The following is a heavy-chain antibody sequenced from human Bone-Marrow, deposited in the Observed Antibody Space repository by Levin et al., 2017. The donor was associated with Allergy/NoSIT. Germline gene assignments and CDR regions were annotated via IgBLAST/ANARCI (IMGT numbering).Heavy chain of an antibody. J-gene: IGHJ5*02. V-gene: IGHV4-59*01. D-gene: IGHD6-6*01. CDR3: ARGLDLRSIWFDP. Sequence: SETLSLTCTVSGGSISSYYWSWIRQPPGKGLEWIGYIYYSGSTNYNPSLKSRVTITVDTSKNQFSLKLSSVTAADTAVYYCARGLDLRSIWFDPWGQGTLVTVSS. CDR1: GGSISSYY. CDR2: IYYSGST.